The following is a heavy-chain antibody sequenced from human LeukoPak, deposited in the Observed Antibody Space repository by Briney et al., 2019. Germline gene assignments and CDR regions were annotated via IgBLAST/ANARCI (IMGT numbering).Heavy chain of an antibody. CDR1: GFTFSSYG. CDR2: IWYDGSHK. D-gene: IGHD1-26*01. J-gene: IGHJ3*02. CDR3: ARVGSGNFLGAFDI. V-gene: IGHV3-33*01. Sequence: GGSLRLSCAASGFTFSSYGMHWVRQAPGKGLEWVAVIWYDGSHKYYADSVKGRFTISRDNAKNSLFLQMNSLRAEDTAVYYCARVGSGNFLGAFDIWGQGTMVTVSS.